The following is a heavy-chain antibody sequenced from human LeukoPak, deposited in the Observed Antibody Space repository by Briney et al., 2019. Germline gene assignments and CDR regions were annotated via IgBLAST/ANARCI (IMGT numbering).Heavy chain of an antibody. D-gene: IGHD2-21*02. CDR1: GGSISSSSYC. CDR2: VYYSGTT. J-gene: IGHJ3*02. Sequence: PSETLSLTCTVSGGSISSSSYCWGWNRQPPGKGLEWIGSVYYSGTTYFNPSLKSRVTISVDTSKNQFSLKLSSVTAADTAVYYCAGLEVTDINAFDIWGRGTMVTVSS. CDR3: AGLEVTDINAFDI. V-gene: IGHV4-39*01.